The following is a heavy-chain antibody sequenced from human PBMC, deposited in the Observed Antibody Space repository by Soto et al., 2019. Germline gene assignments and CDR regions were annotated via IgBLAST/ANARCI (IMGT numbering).Heavy chain of an antibody. V-gene: IGHV1-69*02. CDR3: ALGSWSGETFDI. CDR2: IIPMLAIT. J-gene: IGHJ3*02. CDR1: GGTFNVYT. Sequence: QVQLVQSGAEVKKPGSSVKVSCKASGGTFNVYTIIWVRQAPGQGLGWMGRIIPMLAITNYAQRFQGRVTLTADTSTTTAYMELSSLTSEDTAVYYCALGSWSGETFDIWGQGTVVTVSS. D-gene: IGHD6-13*01.